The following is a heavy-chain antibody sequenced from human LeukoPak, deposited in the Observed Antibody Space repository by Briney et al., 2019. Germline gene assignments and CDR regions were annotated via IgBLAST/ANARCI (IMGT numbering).Heavy chain of an antibody. V-gene: IGHV3-48*03. CDR2: ISSSGSTI. D-gene: IGHD3-10*01. Sequence: PGGSLRLSCAASGFTFSSYEMNWVRQAPGKGLEWVSYISSSGSTIYYADSVKGRFTISRDNAKSSLYLQMNSLRAEDTAVYYCAKDRSSVRGYPDDAFDIWGQGTMVTVSS. CDR1: GFTFSSYE. CDR3: AKDRSSVRGYPDDAFDI. J-gene: IGHJ3*02.